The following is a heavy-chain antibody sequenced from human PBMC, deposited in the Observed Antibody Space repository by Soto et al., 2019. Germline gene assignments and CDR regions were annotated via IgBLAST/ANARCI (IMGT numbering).Heavy chain of an antibody. CDR1: GYTFTSYG. CDR3: VVAAQPYYFDY. V-gene: IGHV1-18*01. Sequence: ASVKVSCKASGYTFTSYGISWVRQAPGQGLEWMGWISAYNGNTNYAQKLQGRVTMTTDTSASTAYMELSSLSSDDTAVYYCVVAAQPYYFDYWGQGTLVTVSS. CDR2: ISAYNGNT. D-gene: IGHD2-15*01. J-gene: IGHJ4*02.